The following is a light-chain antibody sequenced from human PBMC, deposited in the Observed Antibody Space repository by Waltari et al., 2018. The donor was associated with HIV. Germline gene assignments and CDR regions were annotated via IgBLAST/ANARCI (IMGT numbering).Light chain of an antibody. CDR3: AAWDGSLNGWV. CDR2: NNN. CDR1: SSNIGSNT. V-gene: IGLV1-44*01. Sequence: QSVLTQPPSASGTPGQRVTISCSGSSSNIGSNTVNWSQQLPGTAHKLLIYNNNQRPSGVPDRFSGSKSGTSASLAISGLQSEDEADYYCAAWDGSLNGWVFGGGTKLTVL. J-gene: IGLJ3*02.